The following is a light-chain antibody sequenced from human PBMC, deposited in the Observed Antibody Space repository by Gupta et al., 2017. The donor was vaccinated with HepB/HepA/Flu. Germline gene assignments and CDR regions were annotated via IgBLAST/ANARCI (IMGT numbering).Light chain of an antibody. CDR1: QSVTDSQ. CDR2: AVS. Sequence: IVLTQSPVTLSLSPGERATLSCRTSQSVTDSQLAWYQQKPGQAPRLLIYAVSIRATGVPDRVSGSGSGTDFTLTISRLEPEDFAVYYCQQYDSLTWTFGPGTKVEIK. V-gene: IGKV3-20*01. J-gene: IGKJ1*01. CDR3: QQYDSLTWT.